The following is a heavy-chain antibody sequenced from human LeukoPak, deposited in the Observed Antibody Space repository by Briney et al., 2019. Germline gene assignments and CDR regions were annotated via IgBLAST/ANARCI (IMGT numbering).Heavy chain of an antibody. D-gene: IGHD5-24*01. CDR1: GFTFRRYS. V-gene: IGHV3-48*02. CDR3: ARDGEMATNPYYFDY. CDR2: ISSSSSAI. Sequence: GGSLRLSCAASGFTFRRYSMNWVRQAPGKGPQWVSYISSSSSAIYYADSVRGRFTISRDNAKNSLYLQMNSLRDEDTAVYYCARDGEMATNPYYFDYWGQGTLVTVSS. J-gene: IGHJ4*02.